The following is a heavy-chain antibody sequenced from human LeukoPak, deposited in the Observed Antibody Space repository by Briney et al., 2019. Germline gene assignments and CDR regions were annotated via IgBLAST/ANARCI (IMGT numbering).Heavy chain of an antibody. J-gene: IGHJ5*02. Sequence: GASVKVSCKASGFTFTSYDINWVRQASGQGLEWMGWMNPNNGNTGYAQKFQGRVTMIRDTSISTAYMELRGLRSEDTAVYYCVRDGEGVAISVNYWFDPWGQGTLVAVSS. CDR3: VRDGEGVAISVNYWFDP. CDR1: GFTFTSYD. V-gene: IGHV1-8*01. D-gene: IGHD3-10*01. CDR2: MNPNNGNT.